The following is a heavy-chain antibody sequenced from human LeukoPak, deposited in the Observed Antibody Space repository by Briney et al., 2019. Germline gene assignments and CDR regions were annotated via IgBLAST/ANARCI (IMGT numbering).Heavy chain of an antibody. CDR3: ARATISFGELSPFDY. CDR1: GGSISSYY. Sequence: SETLSLTCTVSGGSISSYYWSWIRQPPGKGLEWIGYIYYSGSTNYNPSLKSRVTISVDTSKNQFSLKLSSVTAADTAVYYCARATISFGELSPFDYWGQGTLVTVSS. D-gene: IGHD3-10*01. J-gene: IGHJ4*02. CDR2: IYYSGST. V-gene: IGHV4-59*12.